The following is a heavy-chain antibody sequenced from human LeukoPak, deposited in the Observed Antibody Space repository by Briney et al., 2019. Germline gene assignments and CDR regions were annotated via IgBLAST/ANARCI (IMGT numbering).Heavy chain of an antibody. CDR1: GGSISSSSYY. V-gene: IGHV4-39*01. J-gene: IGHJ4*02. CDR2: IYYSGST. CDR3: ARRVWDHPFDY. Sequence: SETLSLTCTVSGGSISSSSYYWGWIRQPPGRGLEWIGSIYYSGSTYYNPSLRSRVTISVDTSKNQFSLKLSSVTAADTAAYYCARRVWDHPFDYWGQGTLVTVSS. D-gene: IGHD3-16*01.